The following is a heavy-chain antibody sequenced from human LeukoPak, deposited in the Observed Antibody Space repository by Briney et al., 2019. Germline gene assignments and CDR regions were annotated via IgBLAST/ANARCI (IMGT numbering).Heavy chain of an antibody. Sequence: SETLSLTCTVSGGSISSNNYYWGWIRQPPGKGLEWIGRIYYSGNTYYNPSLKSRVTISVDTSKNQFSLKLSSVTAADTAIYYCARTYSSFFMDSNYLDPWGQGTLVTVSS. D-gene: IGHD6-19*01. J-gene: IGHJ5*02. CDR3: ARTYSSFFMDSNYLDP. CDR2: IYYSGNT. V-gene: IGHV4-39*01. CDR1: GGSISSNNYY.